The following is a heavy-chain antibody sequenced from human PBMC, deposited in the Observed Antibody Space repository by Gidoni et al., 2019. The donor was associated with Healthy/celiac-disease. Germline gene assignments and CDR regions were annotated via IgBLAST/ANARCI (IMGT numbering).Heavy chain of an antibody. V-gene: IGHV4-4*02. CDR3: AFSSWAFDY. J-gene: IGHJ4*02. CDR2: GST. Sequence: GSTNYNPSLKSRVTISVDKSKNQFSLKLSSVTAADTAVYYCAFSSWAFDYWGQGTLVTVSS. D-gene: IGHD6-13*01.